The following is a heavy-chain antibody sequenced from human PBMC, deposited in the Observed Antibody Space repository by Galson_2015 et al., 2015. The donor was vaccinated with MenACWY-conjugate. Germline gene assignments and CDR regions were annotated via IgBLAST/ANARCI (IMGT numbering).Heavy chain of an antibody. V-gene: IGHV3-74*01. CDR2: INNDGTTT. CDR3: ARGGFYESIDV. J-gene: IGHJ4*02. CDR1: GFSFGTFW. D-gene: IGHD5/OR15-5a*01. Sequence: SLRLSCAASGFSFGTFWMFWVRQAPGKGLVWVSHINNDGTTTNYADSVKGRFPISRDNAKNTLFLQMNSLRAEDRAVYYCARGGFYESIDVWGQGTLVAVSS.